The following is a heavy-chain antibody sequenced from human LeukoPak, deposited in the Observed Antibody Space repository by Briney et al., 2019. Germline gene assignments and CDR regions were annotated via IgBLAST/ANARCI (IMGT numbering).Heavy chain of an antibody. Sequence: ASVKVSCKASGYTFTSYDINWVRQATGQGLEWMGWMNPNSANTGYAQKFQGRVSMTRNTSISTAHMELSSLRSEDTAVYYCARAHCSSASCYPKDAFDIWGQGTMVTVSS. CDR1: GYTFTSYD. D-gene: IGHD2-2*01. V-gene: IGHV1-8*01. CDR2: MNPNSANT. CDR3: ARAHCSSASCYPKDAFDI. J-gene: IGHJ3*02.